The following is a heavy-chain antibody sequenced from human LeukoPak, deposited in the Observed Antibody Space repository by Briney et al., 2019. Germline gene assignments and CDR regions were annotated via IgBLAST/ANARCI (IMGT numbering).Heavy chain of an antibody. J-gene: IGHJ4*02. CDR3: AKDRSGWDKTFDY. V-gene: IGHV3-9*01. CDR1: GLTFDDYA. CDR2: ISWNSGSI. D-gene: IGHD6-19*01. Sequence: GGSLRLSCAASGLTFDDYAMHWVRQAPGKGLEGVSGISWNSGSIGYADSVKGRLTISRDNAKNSLYLQMNSLRAEDTALYYCAKDRSGWDKTFDYWGQGTLVTVSS.